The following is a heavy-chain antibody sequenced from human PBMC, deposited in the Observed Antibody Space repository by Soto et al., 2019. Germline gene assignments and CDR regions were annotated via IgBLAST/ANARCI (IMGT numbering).Heavy chain of an antibody. J-gene: IGHJ4*02. V-gene: IGHV3-30-3*01. D-gene: IGHD4-17*01. CDR2: ISYDGSNK. CDR1: GFTFSSYA. CDR3: ARVTYGEFDY. Sequence: GGSLRLSCAASGFTFSSYAMHWVRQAPGKGLEWVAVISYDGSNKYYADSVKGRFTISRDNSKNTLYLQMNSLRAEDTAVYYRARVTYGEFDYWGQGTLVTVSS.